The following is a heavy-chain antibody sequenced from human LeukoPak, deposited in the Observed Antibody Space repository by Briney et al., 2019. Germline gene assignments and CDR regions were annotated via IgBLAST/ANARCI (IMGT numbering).Heavy chain of an antibody. CDR2: ISAYNGNA. Sequence: ASVKVSCKASGYTFTSYGISWVRQAPGQGLEWMGWISAYNGNANYAQKLQGRVTMTTDTSTSTAYMELRSLRSDDTAVYYCARDGVDFWSGYYAAGSTYYFDYWGQGTLVTVSS. CDR3: ARDGVDFWSGYYAAGSTYYFDY. CDR1: GYTFTSYG. D-gene: IGHD3-3*01. V-gene: IGHV1-18*01. J-gene: IGHJ4*02.